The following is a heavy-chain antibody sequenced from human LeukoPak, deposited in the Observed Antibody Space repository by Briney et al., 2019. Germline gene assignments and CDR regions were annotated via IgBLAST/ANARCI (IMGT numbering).Heavy chain of an antibody. J-gene: IGHJ6*03. CDR1: GYTFTSYG. V-gene: IGHV1-18*01. Sequence: GASVKVSCKASGYTFTSYGISWVRQAPGQGLEWMGWISAYNGDTNCAQKLQGRVTMTTDTSTTTAYMELRSLRSDDTAVYYCASSLIVVVPAAPLTPLMDVWGKGTTVTVSS. CDR3: ASSLIVVVPAAPLTPLMDV. D-gene: IGHD2-2*01. CDR2: ISAYNGDT.